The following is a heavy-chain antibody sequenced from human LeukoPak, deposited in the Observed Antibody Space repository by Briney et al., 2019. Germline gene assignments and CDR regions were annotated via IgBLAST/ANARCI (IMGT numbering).Heavy chain of an antibody. D-gene: IGHD3-10*01. CDR1: GYTFTGYY. J-gene: IGHJ4*02. CDR3: ARVGAYGSGSYLVY. CDR2: VNPNSGVT. V-gene: IGHV1-2*02. Sequence: ASVKVSFKASGYTFTGYYVHWVRQAPGQGLEWMGWVNPNSGVTNYAQKFRGRVTMTRDTSISTAYMELSSLRSDDTAVYYCARVGAYGSGSYLVYWGQGSLVTVSS.